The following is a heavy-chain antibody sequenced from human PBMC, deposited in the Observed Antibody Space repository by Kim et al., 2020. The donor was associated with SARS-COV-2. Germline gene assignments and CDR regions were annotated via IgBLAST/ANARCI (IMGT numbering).Heavy chain of an antibody. CDR2: ISSSSSYI. V-gene: IGHV3-21*01. CDR1: GFTFSSYS. CDR3: ARDGGPGYSYDIHWPLYY. D-gene: IGHD5-18*01. J-gene: IGHJ4*02. Sequence: GGSLRLSCAASGFTFSSYSMNWVRQAPGKGLEWVSSISSSSSYIYYADSVKCRFTISRDNAKNSLYLQMNSLRAEDTAVYYCARDGGPGYSYDIHWPLYYWGQRTLVTVSS.